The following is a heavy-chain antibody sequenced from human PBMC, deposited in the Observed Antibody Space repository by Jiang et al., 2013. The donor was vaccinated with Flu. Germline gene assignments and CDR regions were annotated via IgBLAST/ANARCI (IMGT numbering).Heavy chain of an antibody. CDR2: IYYSGST. Sequence: GLVKPSETLSLTCNVSGGSISSYYWTWIRQPPGKGLEWIGYIYYSGSTNYNPSLKSRVTISVDTSKNQFSLKLSSVTAADTAVYYCAGVGITATALFPFDYWGQGALVTVSS. CDR3: AGVGITATALFPFDY. J-gene: IGHJ4*02. V-gene: IGHV4-59*01. D-gene: IGHD6-13*01. CDR1: GGSISSYY.